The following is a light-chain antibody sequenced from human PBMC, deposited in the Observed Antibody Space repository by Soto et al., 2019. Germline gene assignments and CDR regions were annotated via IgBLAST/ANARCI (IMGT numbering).Light chain of an antibody. V-gene: IGKV3-20*01. CDR3: QQYGGSST. CDR1: HSISSSY. CDR2: GAS. J-gene: IGKJ1*01. Sequence: EIVLTQSPGTLSLSPGERATLACRASHSISSSYLAWYQQKPGQAPRLLIYGASSRATGIPDRFSGSGSGTDFTLTITRLEPEDFAVYYCQQYGGSSTFGQGTKVDIK.